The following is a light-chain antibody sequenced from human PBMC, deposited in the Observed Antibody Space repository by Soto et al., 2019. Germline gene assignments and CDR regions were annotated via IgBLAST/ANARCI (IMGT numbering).Light chain of an antibody. CDR1: SSDVGRYNY. Sequence: QCVLAQPASVSGSRGQSITISCTGTSSDVGRYNYVSWFQQHPGKVPKLIIYDVSNWPSGVSDRFSGSKSGNTASLTISGLQPEDEADYYCSSFTSSSTFVFGTGTKVTVL. CDR2: DVS. V-gene: IGLV2-14*03. CDR3: SSFTSSSTFV. J-gene: IGLJ1*01.